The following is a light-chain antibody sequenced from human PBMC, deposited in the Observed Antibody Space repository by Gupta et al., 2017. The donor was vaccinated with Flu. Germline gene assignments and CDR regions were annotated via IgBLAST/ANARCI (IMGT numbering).Light chain of an antibody. J-gene: IGLJ2*01. CDR2: EVS. V-gene: IGLV2-14*01. CDR1: SSDVGGYEY. CDR3: SSYTNTDTLVV. Sequence: QSALTQPASVSGSPGQSITISCTGTSSDVGGYEYVSWYQQHQDTAPKLMIVEVSNRPSGVSNRVSCSKSGNTASPTLSGLQAEDEADDDCSSYTNTDTLVVFGGGTKLTVL.